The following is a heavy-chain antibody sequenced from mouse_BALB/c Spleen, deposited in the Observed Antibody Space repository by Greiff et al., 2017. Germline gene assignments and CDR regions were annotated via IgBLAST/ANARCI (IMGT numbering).Heavy chain of an antibody. J-gene: IGHJ4*01. CDR1: GYTFTSYT. CDR3: ARPGYEGYYYAMDY. CDR2: INPSSGYT. D-gene: IGHD3-1*01. V-gene: IGHV1-4*01. Sequence: QVQLQQSGAELARPGASVKMSCKASGYTFTSYTMHWVKQRPGQGLEWIGYINPSSGYTNYNQKFKDKATLTADKSSSTAYMQLSSLTSEDSAVYYCARPGYEGYYYAMDYWGQGTSVTVSS.